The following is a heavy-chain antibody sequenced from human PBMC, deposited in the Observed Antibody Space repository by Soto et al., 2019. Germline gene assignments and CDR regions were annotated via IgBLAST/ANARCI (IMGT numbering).Heavy chain of an antibody. J-gene: IGHJ4*02. CDR1: EGTFNSYA. D-gene: IGHD6-13*01. Sequence: QAQVVQSGAEVRKPGSSVKLSCKASEGTFNSYAIAWVRQAPGQGLVWMGGIIPYYNTLNYAQKFQDRVTNSADDSTNTVYMELSSLRSGDRAVYFCASGASRWYPYFFDSWAQGTLVNVSS. CDR3: ASGASRWYPYFFDS. V-gene: IGHV1-69*01. CDR2: IIPYYNTL.